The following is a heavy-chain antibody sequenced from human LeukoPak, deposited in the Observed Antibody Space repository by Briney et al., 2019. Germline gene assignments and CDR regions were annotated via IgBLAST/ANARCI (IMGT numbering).Heavy chain of an antibody. J-gene: IGHJ4*02. CDR3: ATRLAAAIVDY. Sequence: PGGSLRLSCAASGFTVSSNYMSWVRQAPGKGLEWVSVIYSGGSTYYADSVKGRFTISRDNSKNTLYLQMNSLRAEDTAVYYCATRLAAAIVDYWGQGTLVTVSS. D-gene: IGHD6-13*01. V-gene: IGHV3-66*01. CDR1: GFTVSSNY. CDR2: IYSGGST.